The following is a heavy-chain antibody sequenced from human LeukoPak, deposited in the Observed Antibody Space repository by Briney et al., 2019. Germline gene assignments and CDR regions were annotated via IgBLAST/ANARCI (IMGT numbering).Heavy chain of an antibody. CDR3: ARVGVVGDYINYGMDV. CDR2: IYYSGST. V-gene: IGHV4-31*03. J-gene: IGHJ6*02. Sequence: NPSQTLSLTCTVSGGSISSGGYYWSWIRQHPGKGLEWIGYIYYSGSTYYNPSLKSRVTISVDTSKNQFSLKLSSVTAADTAVYYCARVGVVGDYINYGMDVWGQGTTVTVSS. CDR1: GGSISSGGYY. D-gene: IGHD3-3*01.